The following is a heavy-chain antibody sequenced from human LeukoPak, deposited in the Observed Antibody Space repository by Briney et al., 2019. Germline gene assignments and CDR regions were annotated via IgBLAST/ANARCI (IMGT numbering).Heavy chain of an antibody. CDR2: IYYSGST. CDR3: ARHLMSVIDP. Sequence: SETLSLTCTVSGGSSSSSNYYWGWIRQPPGKGLEWIGSIYYSGSTYYNPSLKSRVSISVDTSKNQFSLKLSSVTAADSAVYYCARHLMSVIDPWGQGTLVTVSS. CDR1: GGSSSSSNYY. D-gene: IGHD2-8*01. V-gene: IGHV4-39*01. J-gene: IGHJ5*02.